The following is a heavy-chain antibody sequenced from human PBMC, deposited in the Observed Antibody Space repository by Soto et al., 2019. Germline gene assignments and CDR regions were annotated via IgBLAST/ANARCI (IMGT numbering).Heavy chain of an antibody. J-gene: IGHJ4*02. D-gene: IGHD6-6*01. CDR1: GFIFSDFA. CDR2: IWYDGSNE. V-gene: IGHV3-33*01. Sequence: GGSLRLSCAASGFIFSDFAMHWVRQAPGKGLEWVAEIWYDGSNEYYGDSVKGRFTISRDNSKNTLYLQLNSLRAEDTAVYYCARVPEAGRPLFDYWGQGALVTVS. CDR3: ARVPEAGRPLFDY.